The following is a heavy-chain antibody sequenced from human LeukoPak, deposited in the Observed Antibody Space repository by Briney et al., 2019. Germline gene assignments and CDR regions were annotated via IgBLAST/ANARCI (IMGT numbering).Heavy chain of an antibody. CDR3: ASRADIASCWYKGGDHFDY. Sequence: SEKVSCKASGGTFSSYAISWVRQAPGQGLEWMGGIIPIFGTANYAQKFQGRVTITADESTSTAYMELSSLRSEDTAVYYCASRADIASCWYKGGDHFDYWGQGTLVTVSS. CDR2: IIPIFGTA. J-gene: IGHJ4*02. V-gene: IGHV1-69*13. CDR1: GGTFSSYA. D-gene: IGHD6-19*01.